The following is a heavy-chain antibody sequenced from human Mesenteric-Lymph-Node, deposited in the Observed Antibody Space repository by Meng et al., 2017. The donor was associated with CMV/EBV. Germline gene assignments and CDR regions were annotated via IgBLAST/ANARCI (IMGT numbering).Heavy chain of an antibody. V-gene: IGHV3-7*01. CDR1: GFTFSSPW. CDR3: ARDAEGDLWSGGYFGY. D-gene: IGHD3-3*01. J-gene: IGHJ4*02. Sequence: GESLKISCAASGFTFSSPWMSWVRQASGKGLEWVANIKHDGNEKYSVDSVKGRFTITRDNAKNSLYLQMNSLRAEDTAVYYCARDAEGDLWSGGYFGYWGQGTLVTVSS. CDR2: IKHDGNEK.